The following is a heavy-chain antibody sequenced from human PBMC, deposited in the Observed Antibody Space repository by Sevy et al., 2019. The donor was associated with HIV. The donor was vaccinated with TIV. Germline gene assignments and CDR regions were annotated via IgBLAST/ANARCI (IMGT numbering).Heavy chain of an antibody. D-gene: IGHD5-12*01. Sequence: GGSLRLSCAASGFSFNTFSMNWVRQRPEKGLEWVSSISSSSNYIFYADSVKGRFTISRVNAKDSLYLQMNSLRAEDTAVYYCVRDQKRQYSAYDEAGYYGMDVWGPGTTVTVSS. CDR3: VRDQKRQYSAYDEAGYYGMDV. V-gene: IGHV3-21*01. CDR1: GFSFNTFS. J-gene: IGHJ6*02. CDR2: ISSSSNYI.